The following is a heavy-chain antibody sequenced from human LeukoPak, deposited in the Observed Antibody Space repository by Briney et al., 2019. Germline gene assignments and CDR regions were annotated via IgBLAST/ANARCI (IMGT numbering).Heavy chain of an antibody. CDR2: ISGNGGST. CDR3: ARSTAGLDY. Sequence: GGSLRLSCAASGFTFTSYAMSWVRQAPGQGLEWVSSISGNGGSTYYADSVKGRFTISRDNSKNTLYLQLNSLRAEDTAVYYCARSTAGLDYWGQGTLVIVSS. J-gene: IGHJ4*02. CDR1: GFTFTSYA. D-gene: IGHD1-1*01. V-gene: IGHV3-23*01.